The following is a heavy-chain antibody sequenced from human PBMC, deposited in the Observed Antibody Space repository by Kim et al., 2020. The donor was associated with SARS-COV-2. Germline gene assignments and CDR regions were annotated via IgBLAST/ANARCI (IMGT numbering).Heavy chain of an antibody. Sequence: SVKVSCKASGGTFSSYAISWVRQAPGQGLEWMGGIIPNLGRTNYAQKFQGRVTITADKSTSTAYMELSSLRSEDTAVYYCARDGGKSGSANYHYYGMDVWGQGTTVTVSS. V-gene: IGHV1-69*10. J-gene: IGHJ6*02. CDR3: ARDGGKSGSANYHYYGMDV. CDR1: GGTFSSYA. CDR2: IIPNLGRT. D-gene: IGHD2-15*01.